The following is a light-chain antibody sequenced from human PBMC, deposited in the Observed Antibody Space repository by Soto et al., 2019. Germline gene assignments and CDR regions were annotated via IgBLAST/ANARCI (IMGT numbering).Light chain of an antibody. Sequence: EIVLTQSPGTLSLSPGERXTLXXRASQSVSXTHSAWYQQKPGQAPRLLIYGASSRAAGIPDRFSGSGSGTDFTLTISGLEPEDXXVYXXXQXXNSPEWTFGQGTKVEIK. V-gene: IGKV3-20*01. CDR2: GAS. CDR1: QSVSXTH. CDR3: XQXXNSPEWT. J-gene: IGKJ1*01.